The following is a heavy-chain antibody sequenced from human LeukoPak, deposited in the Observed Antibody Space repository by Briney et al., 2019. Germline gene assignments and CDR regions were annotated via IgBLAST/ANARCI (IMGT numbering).Heavy chain of an antibody. CDR1: GGSFSGYY. Sequence: SETLSLTCAVYGGSFSGYYWSWIRQPPGKGLEWIGEINHSGSTNYNPSLKSRVTISVDTSKNQFSLKLSSVTAADTAVYYCARAKATYYDFWSGYSFGYFDYWGQGTLVTVSS. CDR2: INHSGST. CDR3: ARAKATYYDFWSGYSFGYFDY. V-gene: IGHV4-34*01. J-gene: IGHJ4*02. D-gene: IGHD3-3*01.